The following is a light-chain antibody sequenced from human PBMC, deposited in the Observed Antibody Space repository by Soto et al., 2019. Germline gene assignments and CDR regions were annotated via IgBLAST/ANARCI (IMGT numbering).Light chain of an antibody. CDR2: EVS. V-gene: IGLV2-14*01. J-gene: IGLJ1*01. CDR1: SSDIGGYNF. CDR3: SSFRSGTTL. Sequence: QSVLTQPASVSGSPGQSITISCTGTSSDIGGYNFVSWYHQHPGKAPKLMIYEVSHRPAGVSDRFSGSKSGNTASLTISGLQAEDEADYYCSSFRSGTTLFGTGTKVTVL.